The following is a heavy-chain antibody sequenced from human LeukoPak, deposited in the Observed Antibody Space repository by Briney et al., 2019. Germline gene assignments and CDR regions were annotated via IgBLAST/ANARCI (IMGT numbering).Heavy chain of an antibody. CDR3: ARAYCSGGSCYSDY. J-gene: IGHJ4*02. V-gene: IGHV4-59*01. CDR1: GGSISSYY. D-gene: IGHD2-15*01. Sequence: SETLSLTCTVSGGSISSYYWSWIRQPPGKGLEWIGYIYYSGSTNYNPSLKSRVTISVDTSKNQFSLKLSSVTAADTAVYYCARAYCSGGSCYSDYWGQGTLVTVSS. CDR2: IYYSGST.